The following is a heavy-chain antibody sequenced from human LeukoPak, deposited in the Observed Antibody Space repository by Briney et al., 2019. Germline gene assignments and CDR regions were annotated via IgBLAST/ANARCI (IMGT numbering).Heavy chain of an antibody. CDR3: ATLTFSGYDPRMFDY. J-gene: IGHJ4*02. CDR2: INPTGGST. CDR1: GYTFPSYF. V-gene: IGHV1-46*01. D-gene: IGHD5-12*01. Sequence: ASVKVSCKASGYTFPSYFMHWVRQAPGQGLEWMGIINPTGGSTTYAQKFQGRVTITRDTSASTAYMELSSLRSEDTAVYYCATLTFSGYDPRMFDYWGQGTLVTVSS.